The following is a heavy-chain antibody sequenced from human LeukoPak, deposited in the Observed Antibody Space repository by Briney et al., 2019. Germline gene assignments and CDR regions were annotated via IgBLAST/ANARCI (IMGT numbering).Heavy chain of an antibody. D-gene: IGHD4-17*01. CDR3: AKKLAYGDYAYAFDI. CDR1: GGTFGSYA. J-gene: IGHJ3*02. Sequence: GASVKVSCKASGGTFGSYAISWVRQAPGQGLEWMGGIIPIFGTANYAQKFQGRVTITTDESTSTAYMELSSLRSEDTAVYYCAKKLAYGDYAYAFDIWGQGTMVTVSS. V-gene: IGHV1-69*05. CDR2: IIPIFGTA.